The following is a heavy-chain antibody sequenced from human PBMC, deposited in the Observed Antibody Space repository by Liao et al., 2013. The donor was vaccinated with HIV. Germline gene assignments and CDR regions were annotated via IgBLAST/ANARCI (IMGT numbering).Heavy chain of an antibody. J-gene: IGHJ4*02. D-gene: IGHD2-8*01. Sequence: QVRLQESGPGLVKPSETLSLTCTVSGGSISTYYWSWIRQPAGKGLEWIGRIYSSGSTSYNPSLKTRVTMSVDTSKNQFSLKLSSVTAADTAVYYCAREDPWSIDYWGQGTLVTVSS. CDR2: IYSSGST. CDR1: GGSISTYY. CDR3: AREDPWSIDY. V-gene: IGHV4-4*07.